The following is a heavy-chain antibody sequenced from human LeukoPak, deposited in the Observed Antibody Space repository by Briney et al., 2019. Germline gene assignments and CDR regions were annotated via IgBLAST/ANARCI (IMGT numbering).Heavy chain of an antibody. V-gene: IGHV1-69*04. J-gene: IGHJ4*02. CDR1: GGTFSSYA. CDR3: ALWIRDYYYGSGSYEPMN. Sequence: SVKVSCKASGGTFSSYAISWVRQAPGQGLEWMGRIIPILGIANYAQKFRGRVTITADKSTSTAYMGLSSLRSEDTAVYYCALWIRDYYYGSGSYEPMNWGQGTLVTVSS. CDR2: IIPILGIA. D-gene: IGHD3-10*01.